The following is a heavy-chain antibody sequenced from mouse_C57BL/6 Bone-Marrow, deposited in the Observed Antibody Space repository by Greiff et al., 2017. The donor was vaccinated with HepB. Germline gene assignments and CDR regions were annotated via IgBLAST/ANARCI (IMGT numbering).Heavy chain of an antibody. Sequence: EVKLQESGGGLVQPGGSLKLSCAASGFTFSDYYMYWVRQTPEKRLEWVAYISNGGGSTYYPDTVKGRFTISRDNAKNTLYLQMSRLKSEDTAMYYCARGDDSFAYWGQGTLVTVSA. CDR3: ARGDDSFAY. V-gene: IGHV5-12*01. D-gene: IGHD2-4*01. J-gene: IGHJ3*01. CDR1: GFTFSDYY. CDR2: ISNGGGST.